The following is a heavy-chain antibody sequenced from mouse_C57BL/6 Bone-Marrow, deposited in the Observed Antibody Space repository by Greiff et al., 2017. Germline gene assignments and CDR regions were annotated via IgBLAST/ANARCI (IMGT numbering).Heavy chain of an antibody. CDR2: IDPSDSET. Sequence: QVQLQQPGAELVRPGSSVKLSCKASGYTFTSYWMHWVKQRPIQGLEWIGNIDPSDSETRYNQKFKDKATLTVDKSSSTASMQLSSLTSEDSAVYYCARWGYHWYFDVWGTGTTVTVSS. D-gene: IGHD2-2*01. CDR1: GYTFTSYW. V-gene: IGHV1-52*01. CDR3: ARWGYHWYFDV. J-gene: IGHJ1*03.